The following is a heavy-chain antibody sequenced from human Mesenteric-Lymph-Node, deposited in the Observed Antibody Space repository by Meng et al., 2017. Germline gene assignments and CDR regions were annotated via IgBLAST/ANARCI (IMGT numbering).Heavy chain of an antibody. D-gene: IGHD1-26*01. V-gene: IGHV1-3*01. Sequence: QVQLVQSGAEGKKPGASVKVSCKASGYTSTNYAIQGVRQAPGQRLGWMGWINSGNGKTKYSEKFQGRVTITRDTSATPAYMELSSLRSEDMAVYYCARGLWEQSRYYFDSWGQGTLVTVSS. J-gene: IGHJ4*02. CDR2: INSGNGKT. CDR1: GYTSTNYA. CDR3: ARGLWEQSRYYFDS.